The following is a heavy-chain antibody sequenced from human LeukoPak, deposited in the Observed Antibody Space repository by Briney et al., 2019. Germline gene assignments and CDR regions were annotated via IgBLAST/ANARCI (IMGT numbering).Heavy chain of an antibody. CDR1: GGSISSHY. CDR2: IYASGST. Sequence: PSETLSLTCTVSGGSISSHYWSWIRQPAGKGLEWIGRIYASGSTNYNPSLRSRVTMSVDTSKNQFSLKLSSVTAADTAVYYCARDKLVNSPGDIDYWGQGTLVTVSS. CDR3: ARDKLVNSPGDIDY. D-gene: IGHD4-23*01. V-gene: IGHV4-4*07. J-gene: IGHJ4*02.